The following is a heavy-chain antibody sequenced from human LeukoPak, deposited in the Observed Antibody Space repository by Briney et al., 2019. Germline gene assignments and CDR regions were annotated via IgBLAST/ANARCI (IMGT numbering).Heavy chain of an antibody. CDR1: GGSISSYY. J-gene: IGHJ4*02. CDR3: ARSARLRWMARGVQFDY. D-gene: IGHD3-10*01. CDR2: IYYSGST. Sequence: SETLSLTCTVSGGSISSYYWSWIRQPPGKGLEWIGYIYYSGSTNYNPSLKSRVTISVDTSKNQFSLKLSSVTAADTAVYYCARSARLRWMARGVQFDYWGQGTLVTVSS. V-gene: IGHV4-59*01.